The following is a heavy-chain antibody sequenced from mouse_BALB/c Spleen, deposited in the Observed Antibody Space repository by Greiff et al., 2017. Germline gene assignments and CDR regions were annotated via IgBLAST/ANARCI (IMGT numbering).Heavy chain of an antibody. Sequence: VQLQQSGAELMKPGASVKISCKATGYTFSSYWIEWVKQRPGHGLEWIGEILPGSGSTNYNEKLKGKATFTADTSSNTAYMQLSSLTSEDSAVYYCARRTYDRNAMDYWGQGTSVTVSS. CDR2: ILPGSGST. V-gene: IGHV1-9*01. J-gene: IGHJ4*01. CDR3: ARRTYDRNAMDY. CDR1: GYTFSSYW. D-gene: IGHD2-12*01.